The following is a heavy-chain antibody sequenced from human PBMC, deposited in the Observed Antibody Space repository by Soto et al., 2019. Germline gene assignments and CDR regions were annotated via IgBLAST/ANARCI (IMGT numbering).Heavy chain of an antibody. CDR2: TRDKANSYTT. Sequence: EVQLVESGGGLVQPGGSLRLSCAASGFTFSDHYMDWVRQAPGKGLEWVGRTRDKANSYTTEYAASVKGRFTISRDDSKNSLYLQINSLKTEDTAVYYCARAWGRNGDYTLDYGGQGTLVTVSS. CDR3: ARAWGRNGDYTLDY. V-gene: IGHV3-72*01. J-gene: IGHJ4*02. CDR1: GFTFSDHY. D-gene: IGHD4-17*01.